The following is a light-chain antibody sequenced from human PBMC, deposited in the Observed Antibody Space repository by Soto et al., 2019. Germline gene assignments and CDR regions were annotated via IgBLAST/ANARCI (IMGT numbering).Light chain of an antibody. J-gene: IGLJ3*02. CDR2: TND. Sequence: QSVLIQPPSVSGTPGQRVTISCSGSSSNIGNNYLYWYHQLPGAAPKLLIYTNDQRPSGVPDRFSGSKSGTSASLAISGLRSEDEADYYCATWDDTLTGVVFGGGTQLTVL. CDR1: SSNIGNNY. V-gene: IGLV1-47*01. CDR3: ATWDDTLTGVV.